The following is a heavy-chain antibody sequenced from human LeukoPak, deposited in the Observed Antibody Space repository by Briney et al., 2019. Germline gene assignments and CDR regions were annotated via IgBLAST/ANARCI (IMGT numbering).Heavy chain of an antibody. D-gene: IGHD2-8*02. CDR3: ARDESTGHVSL. CDR1: GFTFSSYS. CDR2: ISNSSSYI. Sequence: GGSLRLSCAASGFTFSSYSMNWVRQAPGKGLEWVSSISNSSSYIYYADSVKGRFTISRDNAKNSLYLQMNSLRAEDTAVYYCARDESTGHVSLWGQGTLVIVSS. J-gene: IGHJ4*02. V-gene: IGHV3-21*01.